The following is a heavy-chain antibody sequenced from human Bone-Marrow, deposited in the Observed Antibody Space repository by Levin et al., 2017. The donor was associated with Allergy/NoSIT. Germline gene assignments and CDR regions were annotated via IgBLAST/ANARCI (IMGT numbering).Heavy chain of an antibody. Sequence: SETLSLSCSVSGVSIGSSDFYWGWIRQPPGKGLQWIGSIYSGGTTFYNPSLKSRVNISVDTSRNQFSLKLTAVTAADTATYFCARQNGAAMKEFDFWGQRTLVTVSS. V-gene: IGHV4-39*01. CDR2: IYSGGTT. D-gene: IGHD2-2*01. CDR1: GVSIGSSDFY. CDR3: ARQNGAAMKEFDF. J-gene: IGHJ4*02.